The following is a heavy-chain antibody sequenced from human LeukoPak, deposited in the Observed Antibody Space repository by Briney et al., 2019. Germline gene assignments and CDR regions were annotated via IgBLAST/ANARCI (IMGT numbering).Heavy chain of an antibody. Sequence: GGSLRLSCAASGFTFSSYTMSWVRQAPGKGLEWVGRIKNKPSGGTIDYATSVKGRFTISRDDSENTLYLQMNSLKTEDTAVYYCTTGWTCTTHDGYWGQGTLVTVSS. D-gene: IGHD1-1*01. J-gene: IGHJ4*02. CDR2: IKNKPSGGTI. V-gene: IGHV3-15*01. CDR3: TTGWTCTTHDGY. CDR1: GFTFSSYT.